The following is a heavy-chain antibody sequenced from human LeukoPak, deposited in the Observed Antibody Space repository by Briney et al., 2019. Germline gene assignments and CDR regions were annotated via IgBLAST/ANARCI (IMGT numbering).Heavy chain of an antibody. J-gene: IGHJ4*02. Sequence: GESLKISCKGSGYSFTSYWISWVRQMPGKGLEWMGRIDPSDSYTNYSPSFQGHVTISADKSISTAYLQWSSLKASDTAMYYCARHLTYYDYVWGSLEGWGQGTLVTVSS. CDR1: GYSFTSYW. CDR3: ARHLTYYDYVWGSLEG. V-gene: IGHV5-10-1*01. D-gene: IGHD3-16*01. CDR2: IDPSDSYT.